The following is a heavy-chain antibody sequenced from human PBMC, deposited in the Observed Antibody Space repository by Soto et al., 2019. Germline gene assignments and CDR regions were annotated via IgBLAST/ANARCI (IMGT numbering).Heavy chain of an antibody. V-gene: IGHV3-23*01. J-gene: IGHJ4*02. CDR3: ARHDDTSGYFTDFDY. D-gene: IGHD3-22*01. CDR1: GFTFRTYP. Sequence: EVQLLQSGGGFVQPGGSLRLSCEVSGFTFRTYPMSWVRQAPGKGLQWVSAIGGGGDTYYADSVKGRFTTSRDNSKNMLYLQLNRLRVEDTAIFYCARHDDTSGYFTDFDYWGRGAQVTVSS. CDR2: IGGGGDT.